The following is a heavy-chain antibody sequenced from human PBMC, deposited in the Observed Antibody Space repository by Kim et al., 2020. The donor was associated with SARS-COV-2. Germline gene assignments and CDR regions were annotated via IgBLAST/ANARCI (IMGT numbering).Heavy chain of an antibody. CDR1: GDSISSGPYS. CDR3: ARSQEYYYDSSGYYFNY. V-gene: IGHV4-30-2*01. J-gene: IGHJ4*02. CDR2: INYSGNT. D-gene: IGHD3-22*01. Sequence: SETLSLTCAVSGDSISSGPYSWNWIRQPPGKGLEWIGYINYSGNTYYNPSLKSRVTISVDRSKNHFSLKLSSVTAADTAVYFCARSQEYYYDSSGYYFNYWGQGTPVTVSS.